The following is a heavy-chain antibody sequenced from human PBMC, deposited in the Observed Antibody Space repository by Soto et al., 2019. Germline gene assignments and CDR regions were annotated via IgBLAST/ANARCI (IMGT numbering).Heavy chain of an antibody. D-gene: IGHD2-2*01. V-gene: IGHV1-3*01. CDR3: ARTDCSSTSCYNYYYYGMGV. J-gene: IGHJ6*02. CDR1: GYSFTMYG. Sequence: ASVKVSCKTSGYSFTMYGLHWVRQAPGQRLEWMGWINPGNGDTKYSQKFQGRVTITRDTSATTAYMELSSLRSEDSAVFYCARTDCSSTSCYNYYYYGMGVWGQGTTVTVSS. CDR2: INPGNGDT.